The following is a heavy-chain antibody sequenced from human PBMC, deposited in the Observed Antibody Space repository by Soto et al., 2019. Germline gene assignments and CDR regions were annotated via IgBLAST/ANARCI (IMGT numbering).Heavy chain of an antibody. J-gene: IGHJ6*02. CDR3: ASYRYFEFPYDPYYGMDV. CDR1: GYTFTSYG. Sequence: ASVKVSCKASGYTFTSYGISWVRQAPGQGLEWMGWISAYNGNTNYAQKLQGRVTMTTDTSTSTAYMELGSLRSDDTAVDYCASYRYFEFPYDPYYGMDVSGQGTTFTVSS. CDR2: ISAYNGNT. V-gene: IGHV1-18*01. D-gene: IGHD3-9*01.